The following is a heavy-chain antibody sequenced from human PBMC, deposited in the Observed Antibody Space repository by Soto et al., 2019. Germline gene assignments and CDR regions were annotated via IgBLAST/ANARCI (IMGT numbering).Heavy chain of an antibody. CDR1: GGTFSSYA. CDR2: IMPIFGTA. V-gene: IGHV1-69*01. Sequence: QVQLVQSGAEVKKPGSSVKVSCKASGGTFSSYAISWVRQAPGQGLEWMGGIMPIFGTANYAQKFQGRVTITADESTSTAYMELSSLTSEDTAVYYCARDSYCGGDCYSGWFDPWGQGTLVTVSS. J-gene: IGHJ5*02. CDR3: ARDSYCGGDCYSGWFDP. D-gene: IGHD2-21*02.